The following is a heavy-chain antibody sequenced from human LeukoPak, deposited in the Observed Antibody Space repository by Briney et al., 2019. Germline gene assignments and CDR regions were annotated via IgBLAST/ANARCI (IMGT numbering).Heavy chain of an antibody. D-gene: IGHD3-16*02. CDR1: GFTFSSYV. CDR2: ISSSGSTI. J-gene: IGHJ6*02. Sequence: GGSLRLSCAASGFTFSSYVMNWVRQAPGKGLEWVSYISSSGSTIYYADSVKGRFTISRDNAKNSLYLQMNSLRAEDTAVYYCARGRRLSDGYYYGMDVWGQGTTVTVSS. V-gene: IGHV3-48*03. CDR3: ARGRRLSDGYYYGMDV.